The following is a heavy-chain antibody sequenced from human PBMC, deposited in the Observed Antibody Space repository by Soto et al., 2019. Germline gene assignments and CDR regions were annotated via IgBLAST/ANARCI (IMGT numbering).Heavy chain of an antibody. CDR2: INPSGGST. D-gene: IGHD3-9*01. J-gene: IGHJ6*04. CDR1: GYTFTSYY. Sequence: GASVKVSCKASGYTFTSYYMHWVRQAPGQGLEWMGIINPSGGSTSYAQKFQGRVTMTRDTSTSTVYMELSSLRSEDTAVYYCAIAQHDILTGYPNPPDVWGKGTTVTVSS. CDR3: AIAQHDILTGYPNPPDV. V-gene: IGHV1-46*03.